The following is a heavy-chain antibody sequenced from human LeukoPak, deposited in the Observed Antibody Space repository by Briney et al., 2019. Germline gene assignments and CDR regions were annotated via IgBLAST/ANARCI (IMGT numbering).Heavy chain of an antibody. Sequence: GGSLRLSYAASGFTFSSYAMSWVRQSPGKGLEWVSAISGSGGSTYYADSVKGRFTISRDNSKNTLYLQMNSLRAEDTAVYYCAEGDPYYYGSGSYSDWFDPWGQGTLVTLSS. D-gene: IGHD3-10*01. V-gene: IGHV3-23*01. CDR3: AEGDPYYYGSGSYSDWFDP. CDR2: ISGSGGST. CDR1: GFTFSSYA. J-gene: IGHJ5*02.